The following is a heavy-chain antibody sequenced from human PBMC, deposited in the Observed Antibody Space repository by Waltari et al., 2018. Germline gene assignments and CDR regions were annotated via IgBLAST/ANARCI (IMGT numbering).Heavy chain of an antibody. J-gene: IGHJ4*02. CDR1: GYTFTSSY. V-gene: IGHV1-46*01. Sequence: QVQLVQSGPEVKKPGASMKVSCKASGYTFTSSYMHWVRQARGQGLEWVGRISPSGEATIYAERFQGRATMTRDTSTSTIYMDLSSLTSEDTAGYYCAREVTVGVGATDYWGQGTLVTVSS. D-gene: IGHD1-26*01. CDR3: AREVTVGVGATDY. CDR2: ISPSGEAT.